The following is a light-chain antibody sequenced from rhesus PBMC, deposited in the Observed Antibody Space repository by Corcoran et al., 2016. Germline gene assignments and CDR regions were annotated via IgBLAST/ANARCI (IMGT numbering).Light chain of an antibody. J-gene: IGKJ2*01. V-gene: IGKV1-19*01. CDR2: SAS. CDR1: QGINSW. CDR3: QHYDILPYS. Sequence: DVQMTQSPSYLSASVGDKVTITCHASQGINSWLAWYQQKPGKAPQPLIFSASTLQNGVPSRFSGSGSGTDYTLTISGLLPEDFATYYCQHYDILPYSFGQGTKVDI.